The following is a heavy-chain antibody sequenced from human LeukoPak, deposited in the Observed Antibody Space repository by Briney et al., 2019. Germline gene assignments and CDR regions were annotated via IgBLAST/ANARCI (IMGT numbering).Heavy chain of an antibody. CDR1: GYTFTSYG. Sequence: EASVKVSCTASGYTFTSYGISWVRQAPGQGLEWMGWISAYNGNTNYAQKLQGRVTMTTDTSTSTAYMELRSLRSDDTAVYYCARDLWDWNYEYYFDYWGQGTLVTVSS. D-gene: IGHD1-7*01. CDR2: ISAYNGNT. CDR3: ARDLWDWNYEYYFDY. J-gene: IGHJ4*02. V-gene: IGHV1-18*01.